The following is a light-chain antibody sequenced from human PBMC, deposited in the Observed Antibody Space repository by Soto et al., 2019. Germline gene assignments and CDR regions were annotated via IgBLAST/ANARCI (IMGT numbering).Light chain of an antibody. J-gene: IGLJ2*01. V-gene: IGLV3-1*01. Sequence: SYELTQPPSVSVSTGQTANITCSGDKLGDKYAFWYQQKPGQSPVLVIYQDSKRPSGIPERFSGSSSGNTAALIISGTQAMDEADYYCQAWDSSTVVFGGGTKLTVL. CDR2: QDS. CDR1: KLGDKY. CDR3: QAWDSSTVV.